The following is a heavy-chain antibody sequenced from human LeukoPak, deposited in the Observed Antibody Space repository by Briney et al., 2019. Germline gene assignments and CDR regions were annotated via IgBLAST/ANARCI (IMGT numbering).Heavy chain of an antibody. Sequence: SETLSLTCIVSGDSLTSNNYFWGWIRLSPGKGLEWLGSMYYSGVTYYSPSFKSRNTMSLDTSNNQFSLRLNSVTAADTAVYYCARRSFCAGDCLCLDYWGQGILVTVSS. J-gene: IGHJ4*02. CDR3: ARRSFCAGDCLCLDY. D-gene: IGHD2-21*02. CDR2: MYYSGVT. CDR1: GDSLTSNNYF. V-gene: IGHV4-39*01.